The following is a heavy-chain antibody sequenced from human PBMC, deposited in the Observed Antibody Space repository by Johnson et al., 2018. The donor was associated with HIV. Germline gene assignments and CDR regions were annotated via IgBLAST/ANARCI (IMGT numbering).Heavy chain of an antibody. J-gene: IGHJ3*02. D-gene: IGHD2-21*01. CDR2: SNSDGSRT. CDR1: GFIFSRSW. CDR3: ARERRAGVKGAFDI. Sequence: VQLVESGGGLVQPGGSLRLSCAASGFIFSRSWMHWVRQVPGKGLVWVSRSNSDGSRTTYADSVKGRFTISSDKAKNTLHLQMNSLRAEDTAVYYCARERRAGVKGAFDIWGQGTMVTVSS. V-gene: IGHV3-74*01.